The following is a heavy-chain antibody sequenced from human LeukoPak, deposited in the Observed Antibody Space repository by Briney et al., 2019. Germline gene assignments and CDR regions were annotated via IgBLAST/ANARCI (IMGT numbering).Heavy chain of an antibody. J-gene: IGHJ4*02. D-gene: IGHD3-9*01. CDR2: ISAYNGNT. CDR1: GYTFTSDG. V-gene: IGHV1-18*01. Sequence: ASVKVSCKASGYTFTSDGISWVRQAPGQGLEWMGWISAYNGNTNYAQKFQGRVTMTTDTSTSTAYMELRSLRSDDTAVYYCARDQSPYYDILTGYYRRGYYFDYWGQGTLVTVSS. CDR3: ARDQSPYYDILTGYYRRGYYFDY.